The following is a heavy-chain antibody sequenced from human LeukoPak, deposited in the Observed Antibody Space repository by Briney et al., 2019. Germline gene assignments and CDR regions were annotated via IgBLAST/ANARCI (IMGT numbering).Heavy chain of an antibody. V-gene: IGHV1-2*02. J-gene: IGHJ4*02. CDR1: GYTITGYY. CDR2: LNPNSGGT. CDR3: ARTTFGGVIVTYYFDY. Sequence: GASVKVSCKASGYTITGYYMHWVRQAPGQGLEWMGWLNPNSGGTNYAQKFQGRVTMTRDTSISTAYMELSRLRSDDTAVYYCARTTFGGVIVTYYFDYWGQATLVTVSS. D-gene: IGHD3-16*02.